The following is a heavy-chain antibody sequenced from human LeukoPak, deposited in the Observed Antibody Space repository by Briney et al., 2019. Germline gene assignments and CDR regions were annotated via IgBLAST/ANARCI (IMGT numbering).Heavy chain of an antibody. J-gene: IGHJ3*02. CDR3: ASRVYSSGWYTDAFDI. V-gene: IGHV4-39*01. D-gene: IGHD6-19*01. CDR1: GGSISSSSYY. CDR2: IYYSGST. Sequence: SETLSHTCTVSGGSISSSSYYWGWIRQPPGKGLEWIGSIYYSGSTYYNPSLKSRVTISVDTSKNQFSLKLSSVTAADTAVYYCASRVYSSGWYTDAFDIWGQGTMVTVSS.